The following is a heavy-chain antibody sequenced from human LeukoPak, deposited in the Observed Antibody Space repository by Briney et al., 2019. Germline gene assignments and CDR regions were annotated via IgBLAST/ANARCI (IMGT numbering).Heavy chain of an antibody. CDR2: ISYDGSNK. V-gene: IGHV3-30-3*01. Sequence: GGSLRLSCAAPGFTFSSYWMSWVRQAPGQGLEWVAVISYDGSNKYYADSVKGRFTISGDTSKNTLYLQMNSLRAEDTAVYYCARDRCSSTSCYTHYFDYWGQGTLVTVSS. D-gene: IGHD2-2*02. CDR1: GFTFSSYW. J-gene: IGHJ4*02. CDR3: ARDRCSSTSCYTHYFDY.